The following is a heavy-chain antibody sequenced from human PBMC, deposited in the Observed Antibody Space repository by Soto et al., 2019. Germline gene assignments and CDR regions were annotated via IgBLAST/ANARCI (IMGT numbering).Heavy chain of an antibody. J-gene: IGHJ4*02. Sequence: SETLSLTCAVYGGSFSGYYWSWIRQPPGKGLEWIGEINHSGSTNYNPSLKSRVTISVDTSKNHFSLKLSSVTAADTAVYYCARGRGSSSVLGYWGQGTLVTVSS. V-gene: IGHV4-34*01. CDR2: INHSGST. CDR3: ARGRGSSSVLGY. CDR1: GGSFSGYY. D-gene: IGHD6-6*01.